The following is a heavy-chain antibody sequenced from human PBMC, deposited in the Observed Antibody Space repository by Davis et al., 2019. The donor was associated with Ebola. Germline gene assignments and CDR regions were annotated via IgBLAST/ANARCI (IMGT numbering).Heavy chain of an antibody. D-gene: IGHD1-26*01. J-gene: IGHJ4*02. V-gene: IGHV3-71*01. CDR1: GFTFSSYW. Sequence: GESLKISCAASGFTFSSYWMSWVRQAPGKGLEWVGFIRSKAYGGTTEYAASVKGRFTISRDDSKSIAYLQMNSLRAEDTAVYYCAKDTWELPEYYFDYWGQGTLVTVSS. CDR3: AKDTWELPEYYFDY. CDR2: IRSKAYGGTT.